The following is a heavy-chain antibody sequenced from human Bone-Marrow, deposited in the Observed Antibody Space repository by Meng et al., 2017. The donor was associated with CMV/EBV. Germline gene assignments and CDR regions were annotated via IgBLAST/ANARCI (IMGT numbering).Heavy chain of an antibody. Sequence: SLKISCAASGFNFDDYAMYWVRQAPGKGLEWVSGISWNGGTVGYADSVKGRFTISRDNSKNTLYLQMNSLRAEDTAVYYCARDSRAADHYYYGMDVWGQGTTVTVSS. D-gene: IGHD6-13*01. CDR2: ISWNGGTV. CDR3: ARDSRAADHYYYGMDV. J-gene: IGHJ6*02. CDR1: GFNFDDYA. V-gene: IGHV3-9*01.